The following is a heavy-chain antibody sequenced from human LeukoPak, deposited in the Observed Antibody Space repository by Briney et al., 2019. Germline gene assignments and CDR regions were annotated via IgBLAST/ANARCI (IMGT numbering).Heavy chain of an antibody. V-gene: IGHV3-30*03. CDR1: GFTFSNYA. J-gene: IGHJ3*02. Sequence: QTGGSLRLSCAASGFTFSNYAMHWVRQAPGKGLEWVAVISYHGTIKYYADSVKGQFTISRDNSKNTLYLQMNSLRAEDTAVYYCALSYYYDRPDFEAFDIWGQGTMVTVSS. D-gene: IGHD3-22*01. CDR3: ALSYYYDRPDFEAFDI. CDR2: ISYHGTIK.